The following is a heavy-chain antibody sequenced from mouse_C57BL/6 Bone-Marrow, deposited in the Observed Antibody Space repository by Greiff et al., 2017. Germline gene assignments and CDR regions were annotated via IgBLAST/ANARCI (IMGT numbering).Heavy chain of an antibody. CDR1: GYTFTSYW. D-gene: IGHD1-1*01. Sequence: VQLQQPGAELVKPGASVKLSCKASGYTFTSYWMHWVKQRPGQGLEWIGMIHPNSGSTNYNEKFKSKATLTVDKSSSTAYMQLSSLTSEDSAVYYCARPYYDGTFMDYWGQGTSVTVAS. CDR2: IHPNSGST. J-gene: IGHJ4*01. V-gene: IGHV1-64*01. CDR3: ARPYYDGTFMDY.